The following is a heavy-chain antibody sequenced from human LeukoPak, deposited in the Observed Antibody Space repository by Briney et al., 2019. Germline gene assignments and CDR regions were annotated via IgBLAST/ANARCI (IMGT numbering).Heavy chain of an antibody. Sequence: ASVKVSCKASGGTFSGYAISWVRQAPGQGLEWMGGIIPIFGTANYAQKFQGRVTITADESTSTAYMELSSLRSEDTAVYYCARDIGLRTMVRGVIIPSGFFDYWGQGTLVTVSS. V-gene: IGHV1-69*13. CDR2: IIPIFGTA. J-gene: IGHJ4*02. CDR1: GGTFSGYA. CDR3: ARDIGLRTMVRGVIIPSGFFDY. D-gene: IGHD3-10*01.